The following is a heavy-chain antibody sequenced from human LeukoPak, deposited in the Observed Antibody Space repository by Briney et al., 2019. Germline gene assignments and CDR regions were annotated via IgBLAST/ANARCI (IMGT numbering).Heavy chain of an antibody. Sequence: KTSETLSLTCTVSGGSISSYSWSWIRQPPGKGLEWIGYIYYSGSTNYNPSLKSRVTISLDTSKSQFSLKLTSVTAADTAVYYCAREGTATSFDYWGQGTLVTVSS. CDR1: GGSISSYS. V-gene: IGHV4-59*08. CDR2: IYYSGST. J-gene: IGHJ4*02. CDR3: AREGTATSFDY.